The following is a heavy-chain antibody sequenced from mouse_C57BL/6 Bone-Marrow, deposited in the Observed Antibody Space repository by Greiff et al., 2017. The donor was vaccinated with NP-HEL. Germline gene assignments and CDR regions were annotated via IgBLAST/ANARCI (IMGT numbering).Heavy chain of an antibody. CDR1: GYTFTDYY. D-gene: IGHD2-5*01. Sequence: VQLKQSGPELVKPGASVKISCKASGYTFTDYYMNWVKQSHGKSLEWIGDIIPNNGGTSYNQKFKGKATLTVDKSSSTAYMELRSLTSEDSAVYYCAREPYYSNYGYFDVWGTGTTVTVSS. J-gene: IGHJ1*03. CDR3: AREPYYSNYGYFDV. V-gene: IGHV1-26*01. CDR2: IIPNNGGT.